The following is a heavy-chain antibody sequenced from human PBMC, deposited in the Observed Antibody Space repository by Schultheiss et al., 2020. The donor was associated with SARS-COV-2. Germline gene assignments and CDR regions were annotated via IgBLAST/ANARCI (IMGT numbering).Heavy chain of an antibody. D-gene: IGHD3-16*02. J-gene: IGHJ4*02. Sequence: SQTLSLTCTVSGGSVTSASDHWSWIRQPPGKGLEWIGEINHSGSTNYNPSLKSRVTISVDTSKNQFSLKLSSVTAADTAVYYCARVSTYYDYIWGSYRSLYFDYWGQGTLVTVSS. CDR1: GGSVTSASDH. CDR3: ARVSTYYDYIWGSYRSLYFDY. V-gene: IGHV4-34*01. CDR2: INHSGST.